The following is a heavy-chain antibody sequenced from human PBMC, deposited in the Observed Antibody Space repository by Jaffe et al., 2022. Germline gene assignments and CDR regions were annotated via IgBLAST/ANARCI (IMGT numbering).Heavy chain of an antibody. V-gene: IGHV3-15*01. Sequence: EVQLVESGGGLVKPGGSLRLSCAASGFTFSNAWMSWVRQAPGKGLEWVGRIKSKTDGGTTDYAAPVKGRFTISRDDSKNTLYLQMNSLKTEDTAVYYCTRYGDYALYYHFDYWGQGTLVTVSS. D-gene: IGHD4-17*01. CDR2: IKSKTDGGTT. CDR1: GFTFSNAW. CDR3: TRYGDYALYYHFDY. J-gene: IGHJ4*02.